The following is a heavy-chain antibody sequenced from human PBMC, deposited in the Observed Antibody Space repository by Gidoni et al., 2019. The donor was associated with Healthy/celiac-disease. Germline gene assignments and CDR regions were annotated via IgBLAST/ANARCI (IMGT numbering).Heavy chain of an antibody. CDR3: ARVPFEQILLGYYFDY. CDR1: GSTVSSYS. V-gene: IGHV3-48*01. D-gene: IGHD7-27*01. CDR2: ISSSSSTI. J-gene: IGHJ4*02. Sequence: VSGGGLLQHGGSVRLPCAASGSTVSSYSMNWVRQAPGKWLEWVSNISSSSSTIYYADSVKGRFTISRDNAKNSLYLQMNSLRAEDTAVYYCARVPFEQILLGYYFDYWGQGTLVTVSS.